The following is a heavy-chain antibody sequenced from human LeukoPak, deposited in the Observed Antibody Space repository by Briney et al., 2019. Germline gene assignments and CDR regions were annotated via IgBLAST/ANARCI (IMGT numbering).Heavy chain of an antibody. J-gene: IGHJ4*02. CDR1: GFNFSSYS. CDR3: ARSCSSTSCYSDY. CDR2: ISSSRSYI. V-gene: IGHV3-21*01. Sequence: GGSLRLSCAASGFNFSSYSMNWVRQAPGEGLEWVSSISSSRSYIYYADSVKGRFTISRDNAKNSLYLQMNSRRAEDTAVYYCARSCSSTSCYSDYWAREPWSPSPQ. D-gene: IGHD2-2*02.